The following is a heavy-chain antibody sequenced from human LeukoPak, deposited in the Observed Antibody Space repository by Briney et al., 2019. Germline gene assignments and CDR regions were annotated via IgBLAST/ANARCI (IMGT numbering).Heavy chain of an antibody. Sequence: PGGSLRLSCAASGFTFSNYWMHWVRQAPGKGLVWVSRINSDGSSTTYADSVKGRFTVSRDNAKNTLYLQMNSLRAEDTAVYYCVKGGGTVMDYWGQGALVTVSS. V-gene: IGHV3-74*01. CDR1: GFTFSNYW. D-gene: IGHD3-16*01. CDR2: INSDGSST. CDR3: VKGGGTVMDY. J-gene: IGHJ4*02.